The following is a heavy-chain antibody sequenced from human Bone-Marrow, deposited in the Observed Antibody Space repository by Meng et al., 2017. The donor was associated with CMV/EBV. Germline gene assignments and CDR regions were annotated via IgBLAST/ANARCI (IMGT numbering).Heavy chain of an antibody. CDR1: GFTFMSYA. CDR3: ARDRMIVLGYGMDV. D-gene: IGHD3-22*01. CDR2: VSYDGKNK. V-gene: IGHV3-30*04. Sequence: GESLKISCVASGFTFMSYAMHWVRQTPGKGLEWVAVVSYDGKNKYYADSVKGRFTISRDNSKSTLYLQMNSLRAEDTAVYYCARDRMIVLGYGMDVWGQGTTVTVSS. J-gene: IGHJ6*02.